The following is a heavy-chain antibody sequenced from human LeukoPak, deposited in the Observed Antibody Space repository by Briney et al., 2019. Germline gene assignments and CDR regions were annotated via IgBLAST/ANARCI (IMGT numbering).Heavy chain of an antibody. Sequence: GGSLRLSCAASGFVFSTYAMHWVRQAPGRGLEWVAVILYDGTNQYYADSVKGRFTVSRDNSRNTLYLQMNSLKVEDTAVYYCARDFRDYRDYVAYFDSWGQGTLVTVSS. V-gene: IGHV3-30-3*01. CDR3: ARDFRDYRDYVAYFDS. CDR1: GFVFSTYA. D-gene: IGHD4-17*01. CDR2: ILYDGTNQ. J-gene: IGHJ4*02.